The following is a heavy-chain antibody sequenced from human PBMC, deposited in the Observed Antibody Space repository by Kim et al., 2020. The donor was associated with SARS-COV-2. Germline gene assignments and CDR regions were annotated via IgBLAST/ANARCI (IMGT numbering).Heavy chain of an antibody. CDR1: GYSFTSYW. CDR3: ARHGTRDSSGYYYGRRGLRYYGMDV. D-gene: IGHD3-22*01. Sequence: GESLKISCKGSGYSFTSYWIGWVRQMPGKGLEWMGIIYPGDSDTRYSPSFQGQVTISADKSISTAYLQWSSLKASDTAMYYCARHGTRDSSGYYYGRRGLRYYGMDVWGQGTTVTVSS. CDR2: IYPGDSDT. J-gene: IGHJ6*02. V-gene: IGHV5-51*01.